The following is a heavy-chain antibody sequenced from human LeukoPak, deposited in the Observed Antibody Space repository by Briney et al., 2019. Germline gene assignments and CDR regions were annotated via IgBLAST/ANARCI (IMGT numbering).Heavy chain of an antibody. Sequence: SETLSLTCTVSGGSISSSSYYWGWIRQPPGKGLERIGSIYYSGSTYYNPSLKSRVTISVDTSKNQFSLKLSSVTAADTAVYYCARPRGIEKYFDYWGQGTLVTVSS. D-gene: IGHD3-16*01. CDR3: ARPRGIEKYFDY. J-gene: IGHJ4*02. V-gene: IGHV4-39*01. CDR2: IYYSGST. CDR1: GGSISSSSYY.